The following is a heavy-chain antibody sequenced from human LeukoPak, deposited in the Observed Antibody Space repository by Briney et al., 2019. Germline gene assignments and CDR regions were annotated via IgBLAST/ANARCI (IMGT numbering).Heavy chain of an antibody. Sequence: PGGSLRLSCAASGFTFSSYAMSWVRQAPGKGLEWVSAISGSGGSTYYADSVKGRFTISRDNSKNTLYLQMNSLRAEDTAVYYCVKDRGYSYGSNYYWGQGTLVTVSS. D-gene: IGHD5-18*01. J-gene: IGHJ4*02. CDR1: GFTFSSYA. CDR2: ISGSGGST. CDR3: VKDRGYSYGSNYY. V-gene: IGHV3-23*01.